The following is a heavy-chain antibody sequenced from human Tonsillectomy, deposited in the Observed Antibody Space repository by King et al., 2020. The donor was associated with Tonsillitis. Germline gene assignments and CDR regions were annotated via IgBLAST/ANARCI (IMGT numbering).Heavy chain of an antibody. CDR1: GDSISGYY. V-gene: IGHV4-4*07. J-gene: IGHJ4*02. D-gene: IGHD2-8*01. CDR2: IFFNENT. CDR3: ARDRHQGSTKFDY. Sequence: VQLQESGLGLVKPSETLSLTCTVSGDSISGYYWTWIRQPAGKGLEWIGRIFFNENTDYNPSLKSRVTMSVDTSKNQFSLKLTSVTAADTAVYYCARDRHQGSTKFDYWGPGILVTVSS.